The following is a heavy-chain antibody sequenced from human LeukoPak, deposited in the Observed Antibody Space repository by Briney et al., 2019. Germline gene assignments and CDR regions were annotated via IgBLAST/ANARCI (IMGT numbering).Heavy chain of an antibody. J-gene: IGHJ5*02. Sequence: KPSETLSLTCTVYGGSFSGYYWSWIRQPPGKGLEWIGEINHSGSTNYNPSLKSRVTISVDTSKNQFSLKLSSVTAADTAVYYCARPSGYSSGWYKFRWFDPWGQGTLVTVSS. CDR1: GGSFSGYY. CDR2: INHSGST. D-gene: IGHD6-19*01. CDR3: ARPSGYSSGWYKFRWFDP. V-gene: IGHV4-34*01.